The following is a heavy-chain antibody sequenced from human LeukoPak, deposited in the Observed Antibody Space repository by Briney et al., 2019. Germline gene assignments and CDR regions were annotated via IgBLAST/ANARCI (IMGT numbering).Heavy chain of an antibody. J-gene: IGHJ4*02. D-gene: IGHD5-18*01. V-gene: IGHV4-39*01. CDR3: VSPRGFSYGYFDY. Sequence: SETLSLTCTVSGGSISSSSAYWGWIRQPPGKGLEWIGSIYYSKNTYYNPSLKSRVTISADTSKNQFSLTLGSVGPTDTAVYYCVSPRGFSYGYFDYWGQGTLVTVSS. CDR2: IYYSKNT. CDR1: GGSISSSSAY.